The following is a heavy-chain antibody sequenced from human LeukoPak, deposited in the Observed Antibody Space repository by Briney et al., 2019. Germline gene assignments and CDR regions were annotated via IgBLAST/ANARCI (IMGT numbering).Heavy chain of an antibody. CDR3: ARERRIAVAGRNWFDP. CDR1: GYTFTSYY. Sequence: ASVTVSCKASGYTFTSYYMHWVRQAPGQGLEWMGIINPSGGSTSYAQKFQGRVTKTRDTSTSTVYMELSSLRSEDTAVYYCARERRIAVAGRNWFDPWGQGTLVTVSS. J-gene: IGHJ5*02. D-gene: IGHD6-19*01. V-gene: IGHV1-46*01. CDR2: INPSGGST.